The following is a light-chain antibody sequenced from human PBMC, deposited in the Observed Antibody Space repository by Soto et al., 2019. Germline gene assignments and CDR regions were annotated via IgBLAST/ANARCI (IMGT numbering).Light chain of an antibody. CDR1: QSYSSY. CDR2: GAS. Sequence: EIELTLSPATMSLYPGERDTLSCRPSQSYSSYLAWSQQTPGQATSLLXXGASNRTTGIPARLSGSGSGTEFTRTSTSLQSQAFAVAYYHQRSNWPPLITFGQGTRLDI. CDR3: HQRSNWPPLIT. V-gene: IGKV3-11*01. J-gene: IGKJ5*01.